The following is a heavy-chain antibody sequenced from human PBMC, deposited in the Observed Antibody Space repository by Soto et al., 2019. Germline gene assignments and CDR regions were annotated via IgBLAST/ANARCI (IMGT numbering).Heavy chain of an antibody. V-gene: IGHV4-38-2*02. J-gene: IGHJ4*02. Sequence: SETLSLTCAVSGYSISRGYFWSWIRQPPGKGLEWIGSMYHSGTTYYNPSLTSRVTMSRDTSKNQFSLKLTSVTAADTAVYYCARDGGDYDDSPANYFDFWGQGALVTVSS. CDR3: ARDGGDYDDSPANYFDF. CDR1: GYSISRGYF. CDR2: MYHSGTT. D-gene: IGHD4-17*01.